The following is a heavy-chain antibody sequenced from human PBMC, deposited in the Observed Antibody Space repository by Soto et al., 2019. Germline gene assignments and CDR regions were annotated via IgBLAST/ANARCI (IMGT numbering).Heavy chain of an antibody. D-gene: IGHD2-2*01. V-gene: IGHV4-59*01. J-gene: IGHJ4*02. CDR2: VYHSGTT. CDR1: GGSITNYY. CDR3: ARTPWPDCSSTSCLSDY. Sequence: ETLSLTCTVSGGSITNYYWSWIRQPPGKGLEWIGYVYHSGTTNYNPSLQSRVTTSLDRSKNQFSLEVRSVTAADTAVYYCARTPWPDCSSTSCLSDYWGQGTLVTVSS.